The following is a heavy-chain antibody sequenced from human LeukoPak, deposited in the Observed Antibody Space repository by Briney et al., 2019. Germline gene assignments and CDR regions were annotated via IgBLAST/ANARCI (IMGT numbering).Heavy chain of an antibody. V-gene: IGHV3-74*01. Sequence: GGSLRLSCAASGFTFSDFWMHWVRQAPGEGLMWVSRLDTDGGSTTYAASVKGRFTISRDNAKNMLYLQMNSLRDEDTAVYYCARRGYFDYWGQGTLVTVSS. CDR3: ARRGYFDY. CDR2: LDTDGGST. J-gene: IGHJ4*02. CDR1: GFTFSDFW.